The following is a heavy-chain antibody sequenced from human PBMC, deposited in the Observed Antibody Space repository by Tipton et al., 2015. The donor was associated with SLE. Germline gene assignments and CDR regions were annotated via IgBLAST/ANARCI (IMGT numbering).Heavy chain of an antibody. CDR1: GGSIRGYY. CDR2: ISGSGDST. CDR3: AKEWANWN. V-gene: IGHV3-23*01. D-gene: IGHD1-26*01. Sequence: LSLTCTVSGGSIRGYYWSWVRQAPGKGLEWVSGISGSGDSTYYADSVKGRFTISRDNSKNTLYLQMNSLRAEDTAVYYCAKEWANWNWGQGTLVTVSS. J-gene: IGHJ4*02.